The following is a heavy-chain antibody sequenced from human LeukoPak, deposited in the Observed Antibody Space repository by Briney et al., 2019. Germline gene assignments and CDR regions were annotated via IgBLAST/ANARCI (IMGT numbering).Heavy chain of an antibody. D-gene: IGHD3-16*01. CDR3: ARDNDRKDDS. J-gene: IGHJ5*02. CDR1: GFTFSNYW. V-gene: IGHV3-7*01. Sequence: TGGSLRLSCAASGFTFSNYWMTWVRQAPGKGLEWVANMNQDGSGKYYVDSVKGRFAISRDNAKNSLHLQMNNLRVEDTAVYYCARDNDRKDDSWGQGTLVTVSS. CDR2: MNQDGSGK.